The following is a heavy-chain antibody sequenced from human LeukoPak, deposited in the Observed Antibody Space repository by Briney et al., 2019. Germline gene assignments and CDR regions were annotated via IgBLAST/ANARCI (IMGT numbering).Heavy chain of an antibody. CDR2: IIPIFGTA. J-gene: IGHJ4*02. V-gene: IGHV1-69*06. Sequence: GSSVKVSCKASGGTFSSYAISWVRQAPGQGLEWMGGIIPIFGTANYAQKFQGRVTITADKSTSTAYMELSSLRSEDTAVYYCARAPTGYCSSTSCREHDYWGQGTLVTVSS. CDR3: ARAPTGYCSSTSCREHDY. D-gene: IGHD2-2*01. CDR1: GGTFSSYA.